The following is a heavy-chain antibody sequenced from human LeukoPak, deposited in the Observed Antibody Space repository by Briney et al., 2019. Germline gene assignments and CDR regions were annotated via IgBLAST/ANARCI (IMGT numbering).Heavy chain of an antibody. V-gene: IGHV3-30-3*01. CDR3: AREYGYDSSGYYGMDV. Sequence: GGSLRLSCAASGFTFSSYAMHWVRQAPGKGLEWVAVISYDGSNKYYADSVKGRFTISRDNSKNTLYLQMNSLRAEDTAVYYCAREYGYDSSGYYGMDVWGQGTTVTVSS. CDR1: GFTFSSYA. D-gene: IGHD3-22*01. J-gene: IGHJ6*02. CDR2: ISYDGSNK.